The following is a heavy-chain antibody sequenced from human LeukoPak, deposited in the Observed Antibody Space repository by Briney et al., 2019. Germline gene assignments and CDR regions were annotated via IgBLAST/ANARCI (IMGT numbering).Heavy chain of an antibody. CDR3: AREVVPAAMEDYYYYMDV. CDR2: ISAYNGNT. CDR1: GYTFTSYG. J-gene: IGHJ6*03. V-gene: IGHV1-18*01. Sequence: GASVKVSCKASGYTFTSYGISWVRQATGQGLEWMGWISAYNGNTNYAQKLQGRVTMTTDTSTSTAYMELRSLRSDDTAVYYCAREVVPAAMEDYYYYMDVWGKGTTVTVSS. D-gene: IGHD2-2*01.